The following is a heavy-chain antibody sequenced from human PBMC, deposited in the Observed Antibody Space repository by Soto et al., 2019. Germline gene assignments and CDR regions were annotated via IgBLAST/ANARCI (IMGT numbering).Heavy chain of an antibody. CDR1: GFIFTDWF. CDR3: AKEGAIPGEVDA. J-gene: IGHJ1*01. Sequence: NLAQSGPEVKRPGASVKISCKASGFIFTDWFMHWVRQAPGQGPEWMGIINTSGGNSIYSQKFQDRVTMTRDTSTSTLYVELSSLTSADTAVYYCAKEGAIPGEVDAWGQGTLVTVSS. CDR2: INTSGGNS. D-gene: IGHD2-21*01. V-gene: IGHV1-46*01.